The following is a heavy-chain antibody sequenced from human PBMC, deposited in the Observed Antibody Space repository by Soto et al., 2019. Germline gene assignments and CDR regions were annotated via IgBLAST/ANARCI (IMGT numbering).Heavy chain of an antibody. CDR2: ISDSGGTS. V-gene: IGHV3-23*04. CDR1: GFIFSNYV. CDR3: AKRPRALLTFDY. Sequence: EVQLVDSGGGLVQPGGSLRLSCAASGFIFSNYVMSWVRQAPGKGLEWVSSISDSGGTSYYEDSVKGRFTISRDNYKNTLYLQMNSLRAEDTAIYYCAKRPRALLTFDYWGQGTLVTVSS. J-gene: IGHJ4*02. D-gene: IGHD1-26*01.